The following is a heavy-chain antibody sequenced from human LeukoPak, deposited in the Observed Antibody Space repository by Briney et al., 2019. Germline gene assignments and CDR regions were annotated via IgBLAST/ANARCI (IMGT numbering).Heavy chain of an antibody. V-gene: IGHV3-23*01. Sequence: GGSLRLSWAAAGFPFSSHGMSWVRQAPGRGLGWVSGIIGGGGSTYYADSVKGRFTISGDNSRNTLFLQMNSLRAEDAAVYYCAHGAMYQLDYWGQGTLVTVSS. CDR3: AHGAMYQLDY. J-gene: IGHJ4*02. CDR1: GFPFSSHG. D-gene: IGHD2-2*01. CDR2: IIGGGGST.